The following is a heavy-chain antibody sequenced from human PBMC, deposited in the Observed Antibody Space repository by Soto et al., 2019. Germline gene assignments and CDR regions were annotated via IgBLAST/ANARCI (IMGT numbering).Heavy chain of an antibody. CDR2: FHPGESDT. CDR1: GYSFTTYW. Sequence: GESLKISCESHGYSFTTYWITWVRQKLGKGLEWVGSFHPGESDTRYSPSFQGQVTISADRSLATAYLQWSSLQAADTAIYYCARHEATYYNFYGMDVWGQGTTVTVSS. CDR3: ARHEATYYNFYGMDV. V-gene: IGHV5-51*01. J-gene: IGHJ6*02.